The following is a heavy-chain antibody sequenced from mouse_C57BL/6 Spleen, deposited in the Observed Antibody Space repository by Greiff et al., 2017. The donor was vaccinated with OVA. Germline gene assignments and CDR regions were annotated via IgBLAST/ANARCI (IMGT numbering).Heavy chain of an antibody. Sequence: QVQLKQPGAELVKPGASVKLSCKASGYTFTSYWMQWVKQRPGQGLEWIGEIDPSDSYTNYNQKFKGKATLTVDTSSSTAYMQLSSLTSEDSAVYYCARTHHPPTTVVPFDYWGQGTTLTVSS. CDR1: GYTFTSYW. J-gene: IGHJ2*01. D-gene: IGHD1-1*01. CDR2: IDPSDSYT. CDR3: ARTHHPPTTVVPFDY. V-gene: IGHV1-50*01.